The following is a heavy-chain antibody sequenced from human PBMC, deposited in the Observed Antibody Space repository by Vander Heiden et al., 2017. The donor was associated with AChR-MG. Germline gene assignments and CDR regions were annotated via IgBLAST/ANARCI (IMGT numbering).Heavy chain of an antibody. J-gene: IGHJ6*03. CDR3: ARTLSAYGDPLDV. CDR1: GFSFDDYA. V-gene: IGHV3-9*01. Sequence: EVQLVESGGGLVEPGRSLRLSCAASGFSFDDYAMHWVRQAPGKGLEWVSGISWNSGSIGYADSVKGRFTISRDNAKNSLYLQMNSLRAEDTALYYCARTLSAYGDPLDVWGKGTTVTVSS. CDR2: ISWNSGSI. D-gene: IGHD4-17*01.